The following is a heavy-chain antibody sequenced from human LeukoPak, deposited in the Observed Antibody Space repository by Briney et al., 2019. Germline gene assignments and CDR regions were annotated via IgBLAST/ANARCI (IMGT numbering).Heavy chain of an antibody. CDR3: AREEEYYDSSGYYPNYFDY. J-gene: IGHJ4*02. D-gene: IGHD3-22*01. Sequence: PSQTLSLTCTVSGGALSNSDSFWSWIRQPPGKGLEWIGSIYYSGSTYYNPSLKSRVTISVDTSKNQFSLKLSSVTAADTAVYYCAREEEYYDSSGYYPNYFDYWGQGTLVTVSS. CDR1: GGALSNSDSF. CDR2: IYYSGST. V-gene: IGHV4-39*07.